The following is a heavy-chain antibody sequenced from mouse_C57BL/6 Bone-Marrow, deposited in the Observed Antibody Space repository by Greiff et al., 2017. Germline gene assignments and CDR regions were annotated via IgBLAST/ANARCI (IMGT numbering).Heavy chain of an antibody. CDR1: GFSLSTSGMG. CDR2: SYWDDDK. D-gene: IGHD4-1*01. CDR3: ARKGTGYYFDY. V-gene: IGHV8-12*01. Sequence: QVTLKESGPGILQSSQTLSLTCSSSGFSLSTSGMGVSWIRQPSGKGLEWLAHSYWDDDKRSNPSLKSQLTISKNTSRTQVFLKITRVDTADAATYCCARKGTGYYFDYWGQGTTLTVSS. J-gene: IGHJ2*01.